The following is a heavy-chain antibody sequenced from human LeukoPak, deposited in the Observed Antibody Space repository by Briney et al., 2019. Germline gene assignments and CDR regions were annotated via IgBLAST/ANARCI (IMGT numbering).Heavy chain of an antibody. CDR3: ARVLLTMVRGVSPSDYYMDV. V-gene: IGHV3-30*01. CDR2: ISYDGSNK. D-gene: IGHD3-10*01. CDR1: GFTFSSYA. J-gene: IGHJ6*03. Sequence: PGGSLRLSCAASGFTFSSYAMHWVRQAPGKGLEWVAVISYDGSNKYYADSVKGRFTISRDNSKNTLYLQMNRLRAEDTAVYYCARVLLTMVRGVSPSDYYMDVWGKGTTVTVSS.